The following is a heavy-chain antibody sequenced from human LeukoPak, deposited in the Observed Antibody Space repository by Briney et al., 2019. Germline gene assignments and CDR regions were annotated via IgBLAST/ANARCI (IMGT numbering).Heavy chain of an antibody. CDR3: ARGLVVTGTTRRDYFDY. J-gene: IGHJ4*02. V-gene: IGHV4-34*01. Sequence: SETLSLTCAVYGGSFSGYYWSWIRQPPGKGLEWIGEINHSGSTNYNPSLKGRVTISVDTSKNQFSLKLSSVTAADTAVYYCARGLVVTGTTRRDYFDYWGQGTLVTVSS. CDR2: INHSGST. CDR1: GGSFSGYY. D-gene: IGHD1-7*01.